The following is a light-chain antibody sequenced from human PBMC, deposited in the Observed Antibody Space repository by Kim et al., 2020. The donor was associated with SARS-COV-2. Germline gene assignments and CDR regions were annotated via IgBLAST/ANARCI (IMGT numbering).Light chain of an antibody. CDR1: QTVTTS. Sequence: DIQMTQSPSSLSASVGGRVTIVCRASQTVTTSLNWYQQKPGKAPKLLIFGASSLESGVPSRFSGRGSGTEFTLTINNLEPEDFATYFCQQNQETPYTFGPGTKVDIK. J-gene: IGKJ2*01. V-gene: IGKV1-39*01. CDR2: GAS. CDR3: QQNQETPYT.